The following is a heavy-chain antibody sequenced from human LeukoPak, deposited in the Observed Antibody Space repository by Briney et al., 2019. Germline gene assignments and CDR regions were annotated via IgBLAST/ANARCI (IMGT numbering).Heavy chain of an antibody. V-gene: IGHV4-59*12. CDR1: GGSISSYY. CDR3: ARDGEMATIENYFAY. Sequence: SETLSLTCTVSGGSISSYYWSWIRQPPGKGLEWIGYIYYSGSTNYNPSLKSRGTISVDTSKNQFSLKLSSVTAADTAVYYCARDGEMATIENYFAYWGQGTLVTVSS. D-gene: IGHD5-24*01. CDR2: IYYSGST. J-gene: IGHJ4*02.